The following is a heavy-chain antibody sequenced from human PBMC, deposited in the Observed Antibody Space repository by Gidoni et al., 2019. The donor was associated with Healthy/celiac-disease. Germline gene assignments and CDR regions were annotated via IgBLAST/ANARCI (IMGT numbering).Heavy chain of an antibody. CDR3: AKGRYSRRAGGVAY. CDR1: GFTFSSYG. Sequence: QWQLGEAGGCVVRPGRSVTPSCPASGFTFSSYGMHLVRQAPGKGMAWVAVISYDGSNTYYAGSVKGRFTISRDNSKNTLYLQMHSLRAEDTAVYYCAKGRYSRRAGGVAYWGQGTLVTVSS. D-gene: IGHD3-16*01. V-gene: IGHV3-30*18. J-gene: IGHJ4*02. CDR2: ISYDGSNT.